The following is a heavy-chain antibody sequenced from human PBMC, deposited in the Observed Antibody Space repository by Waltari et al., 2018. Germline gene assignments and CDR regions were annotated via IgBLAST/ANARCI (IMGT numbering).Heavy chain of an antibody. CDR3: ARDRGRGIYLDT. V-gene: IGHV4-4*02. CDR1: GDSMSTSYW. CDR2: INRSGRT. J-gene: IGHJ4*02. D-gene: IGHD2-15*01. Sequence: QLQLQQSGPELVKPSESLSLTCAVSGDSMSTSYWWSWVRQSPGKGLEWIGQINRSGRTNYHPTFESRVIVSIDTSNNQFSLKFPSATAADTAVYYCARDRGRGIYLDTWSQGTLVTVSP.